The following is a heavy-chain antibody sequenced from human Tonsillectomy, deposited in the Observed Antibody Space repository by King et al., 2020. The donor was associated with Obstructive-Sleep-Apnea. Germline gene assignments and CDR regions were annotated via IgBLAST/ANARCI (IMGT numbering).Heavy chain of an antibody. CDR2: ISWDGGST. V-gene: IGHV3-43D*03. CDR3: AKDMRPYYDSSGPGN. J-gene: IGHJ4*02. Sequence: VQLVESGGVVVQPGGSLRLSCAASGFTFDDYAMHWVRQAPGKGLEWVSLISWDGGSTYYADSVKGRSTISRDNSKNSLYLQMNSLRAEDTALYYCAKDMRPYYDSSGPGNWGQGTLVTVSS. CDR1: GFTFDDYA. D-gene: IGHD3-22*01.